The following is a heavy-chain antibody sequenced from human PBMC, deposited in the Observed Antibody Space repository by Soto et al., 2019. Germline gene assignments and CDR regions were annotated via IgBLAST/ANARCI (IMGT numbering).Heavy chain of an antibody. CDR2: ISYDGSNK. CDR1: GFTFSSYG. D-gene: IGHD6-19*01. V-gene: IGHV3-30*18. Sequence: PGGSLRLSCAASGFTFSSYGMHWVRQAPGKGLEWVAVISYDGSNKYYADSVKGRFTISRDNSKNTLYLQMNSLRAEDTAVYYCAKDQISSGWYYFDYWGQGTLVTVSS. J-gene: IGHJ4*02. CDR3: AKDQISSGWYYFDY.